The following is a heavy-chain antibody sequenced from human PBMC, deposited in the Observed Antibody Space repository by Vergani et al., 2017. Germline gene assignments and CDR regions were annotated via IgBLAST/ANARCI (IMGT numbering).Heavy chain of an antibody. CDR1: GFTFNSHA. D-gene: IGHD2-2*01. CDR2: INNNGGIT. CDR3: SKVGGSTSCPYGGGAFDV. V-gene: IGHV3-23*01. Sequence: QLLESGGGLIQPGGSLRLSCAASGFTFNSHAMHWVRQAPGKGLEWVSGINNNGGITYYADSVKGRITISRDNSKNTLYLQMTDLRAEDTATYYCSKVGGSTSCPYGGGAFDVWGHGTMVTVSS. J-gene: IGHJ3*01.